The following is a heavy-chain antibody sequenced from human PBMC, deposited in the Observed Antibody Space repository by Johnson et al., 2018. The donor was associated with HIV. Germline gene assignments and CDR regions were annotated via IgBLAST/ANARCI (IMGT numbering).Heavy chain of an antibody. CDR3: ARDVAAAKMDAFDT. CDR2: IYSGGIT. CDR1: GVTVSNNY. J-gene: IGHJ3*02. V-gene: IGHV3-66*01. Sequence: VQLVESGGGLVQPGGSLRLSCAASGVTVSNNYMTWVRQAPGKGLEWVSIIYSGGITHYADSVKGRFTISRDNSKNTLYLEMINLRDEDTALYYCARDVAAAKMDAFDTWGQGTMVIVSS. D-gene: IGHD6-25*01.